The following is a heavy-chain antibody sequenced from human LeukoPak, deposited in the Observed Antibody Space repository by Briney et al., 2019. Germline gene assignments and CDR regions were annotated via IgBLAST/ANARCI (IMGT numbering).Heavy chain of an antibody. CDR2: IYYSGST. J-gene: IGHJ4*02. V-gene: IGHV4-31*03. D-gene: IGHD1-7*01. Sequence: SETLSLTCTVAGGSISSGGYYWSWIRQHPGKGLEWIGYIYYSGSTYYNPSLRSRVTISIDTSKNQFSPKLTSVTAADTAVYYCARGSNWNYGPPFDYWGQGTLVTVSS. CDR3: ARGSNWNYGPPFDY. CDR1: GGSISSGGYY.